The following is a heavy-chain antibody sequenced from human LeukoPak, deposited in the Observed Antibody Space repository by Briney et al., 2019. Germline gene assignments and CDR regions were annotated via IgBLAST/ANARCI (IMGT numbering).Heavy chain of an antibody. CDR2: ISSSSTYT. V-gene: IGHV3-11*05. D-gene: IGHD6-19*01. CDR1: GFTFSDYY. CDR3: ARDLKGSAWYVDD. J-gene: IGHJ4*02. Sequence: PGGSLRLSCAASGFTFSDYYMSWIRQAPGKGLEWLSYISSSSTYTNYADSVKGRFTISRDNAKNSLYLQMNSLRAEDTAVYYCARDLKGSAWYVDDWGQGTLVTVSS.